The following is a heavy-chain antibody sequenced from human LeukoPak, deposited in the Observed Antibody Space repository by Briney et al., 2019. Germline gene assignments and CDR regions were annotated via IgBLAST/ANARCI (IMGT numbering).Heavy chain of an antibody. CDR1: GGTLNSYA. D-gene: IGHD6-13*01. CDR2: IIPIFCTA. CDR3: ARIPPPLSYSSSLLKVYFDY. V-gene: IGHV1-69*05. J-gene: IGHJ4*02. Sequence: SSVKVSCKASGGTLNSYAISWVRQAPGQGLEWMGGIIPIFCTANYAQKFQGRVTITTDESTSTAYMELSSLRSEDTAVYYCARIPPPLSYSSSLLKVYFDYWGQGTLVTVSS.